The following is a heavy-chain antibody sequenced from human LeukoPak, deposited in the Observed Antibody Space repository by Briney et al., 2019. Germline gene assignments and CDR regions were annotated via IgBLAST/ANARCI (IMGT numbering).Heavy chain of an antibody. Sequence: SETLSLTCAVYGGSFSGYYWSWIRQPPGKGLEWIGEINHSGSTNYNPSLKSRVTISVDTSKNQFSLKLSSVTAADTAVYYCARDRKTVAGPLWAFDIWGQGTMVTVSS. V-gene: IGHV4-34*01. CDR3: ARDRKTVAGPLWAFDI. D-gene: IGHD6-19*01. J-gene: IGHJ3*02. CDR2: INHSGST. CDR1: GGSFSGYY.